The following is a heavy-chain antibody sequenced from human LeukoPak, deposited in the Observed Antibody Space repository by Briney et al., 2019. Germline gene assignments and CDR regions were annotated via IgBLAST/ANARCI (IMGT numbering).Heavy chain of an antibody. Sequence: GGSLRLSCAASGFTFSSYGMHWVRQAPGKGLEWVAVISYDGSNKYYADSVKGRFTISRDNSKNTLYLQMNSLRAEDTAVYYCAKDDYGDSEVDWGQGTLVTVSS. CDR2: ISYDGSNK. V-gene: IGHV3-30*18. CDR3: AKDDYGDSEVD. D-gene: IGHD4-17*01. J-gene: IGHJ4*02. CDR1: GFTFSSYG.